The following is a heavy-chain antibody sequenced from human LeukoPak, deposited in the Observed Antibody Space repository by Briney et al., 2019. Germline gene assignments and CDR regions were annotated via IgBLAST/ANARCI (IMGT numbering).Heavy chain of an antibody. J-gene: IGHJ4*02. D-gene: IGHD3-10*01. CDR1: GGSFSGYY. V-gene: IGHV4-34*01. CDR2: INHSGST. Sequence: PSETLSLTCAVYGGSFSGYYGSWIRQPPGKGLEWIGEINHSGSTNYNPSLKSRVTISVDTSKNQFSLKLSSVTAADTAVYYCARGLLLWFGDGYYFDYWGQGTLVTVSS. CDR3: ARGLLLWFGDGYYFDY.